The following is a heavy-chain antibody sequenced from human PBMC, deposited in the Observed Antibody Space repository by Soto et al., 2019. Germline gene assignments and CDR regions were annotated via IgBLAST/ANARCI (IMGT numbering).Heavy chain of an antibody. CDR1: GYTFTGYY. CDR3: AKGGAIVAAGTRVYLYNAMDV. J-gene: IGHJ6*02. V-gene: IGHV1-2*02. CDR2: INPNSGDT. D-gene: IGHD1-26*01. Sequence: PSVKVSCKASGYTFTGYYVHWVRQAPGQGLEWMEWINPNSGDTYLAQRFQGRVTMNRDTSIGTAYMELRGLTSDDTAEYYCAKGGAIVAAGTRVYLYNAMDVWGQGTTVTVSS.